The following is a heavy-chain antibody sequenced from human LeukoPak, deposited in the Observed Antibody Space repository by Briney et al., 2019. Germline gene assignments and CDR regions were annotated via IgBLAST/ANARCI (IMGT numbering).Heavy chain of an antibody. CDR1: GFTFSSYS. J-gene: IGHJ6*03. Sequence: GGSLRLSCAASGFTFSSYSMNWVRQAPGKGLEWVSSISSSSDYIYYADSVKGRFTISRDNAKNSLYLQMNSLRAEDTAVYYCARGGLRFPFYYMDVWGKGTTVTVSS. V-gene: IGHV3-21*01. CDR3: ARGGLRFPFYYMDV. D-gene: IGHD3-3*01. CDR2: ISSSSDYI.